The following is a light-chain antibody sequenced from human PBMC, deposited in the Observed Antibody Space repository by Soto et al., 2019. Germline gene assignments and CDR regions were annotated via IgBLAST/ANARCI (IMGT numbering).Light chain of an antibody. CDR1: RGISSY. CDR3: QEVNSFT. CDR2: AAS. Sequence: DIQLTQSPSFLSASVGDRVTITCRASRGISSYLAWYQQKPGKAPKLLIYAASTLQSGVPSRFSGCGAGTEFTLTISSLQPEDFATYYCQEVNSFTFGPGTKVDIK. V-gene: IGKV1-9*01. J-gene: IGKJ3*01.